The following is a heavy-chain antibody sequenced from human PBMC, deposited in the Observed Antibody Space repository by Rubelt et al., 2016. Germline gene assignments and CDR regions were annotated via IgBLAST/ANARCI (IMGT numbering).Heavy chain of an antibody. J-gene: IGHJ4*02. Sequence: QVQLVQSGAEVKKPGSSVKVSCKASGGTFSSYAISWVRQAPGQGLEWMGGIIPIFGTANYAQKFQGRVTITADKSTSTAYMEVRSLRSDDTAVYYCARVGRLSGSRVDYWGQGTLVTVSS. D-gene: IGHD1-26*01. CDR2: IIPIFGTA. CDR3: ARVGRLSGSRVDY. V-gene: IGHV1-69*06. CDR1: GGTFSSYA.